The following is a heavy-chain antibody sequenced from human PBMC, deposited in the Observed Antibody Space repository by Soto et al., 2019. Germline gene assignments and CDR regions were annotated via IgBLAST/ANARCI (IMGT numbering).Heavy chain of an antibody. CDR2: ISYDGSNK. CDR3: ARSHCSGGSCSSDY. D-gene: IGHD2-15*01. V-gene: IGHV3-30-3*01. J-gene: IGHJ4*02. CDR1: GFTFSSYA. Sequence: PGGSLRLSCAASGFTFSSYAMHWVRQAPGKGLEWVAVISYDGSNKYYADSVKGRFTISRDNSKNTLYLQMNSLRAEDTAVYYCARSHCSGGSCSSDYWGQGTLVTV.